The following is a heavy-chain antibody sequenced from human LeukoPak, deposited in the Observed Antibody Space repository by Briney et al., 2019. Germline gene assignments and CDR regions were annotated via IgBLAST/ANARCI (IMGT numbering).Heavy chain of an antibody. CDR3: AHNEDTAMAAFDY. V-gene: IGHV2-5*02. CDR2: IYWDDDK. D-gene: IGHD5-18*01. Sequence: SLIYWDDDKRYSPSLKSRLTSTKDNAKRQVVLTMTNMDPVDTATYYCAHNEDTAMAAFDYWGQGTLVTVSS. J-gene: IGHJ4*02.